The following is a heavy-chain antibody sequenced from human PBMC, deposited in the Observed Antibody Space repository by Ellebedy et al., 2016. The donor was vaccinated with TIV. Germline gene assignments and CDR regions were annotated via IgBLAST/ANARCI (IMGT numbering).Heavy chain of an antibody. Sequence: MPSETLSLTCTVSGGSISGYYWGWIRQPPGKGLEWIGYMYFSGGTNSNPSLKSRVTISVDTSNNLFSLTLDSVTAADTAVYYCARGYYNSGKYFSPGEWGQGTLVTVSS. CDR1: GGSISGYY. J-gene: IGHJ4*01. D-gene: IGHD3-10*01. V-gene: IGHV4-59*01. CDR2: MYFSGGT. CDR3: ARGYYNSGKYFSPGE.